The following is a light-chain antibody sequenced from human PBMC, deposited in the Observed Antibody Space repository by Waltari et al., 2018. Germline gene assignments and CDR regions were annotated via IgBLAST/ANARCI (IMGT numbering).Light chain of an antibody. CDR3: SSYAGSNYVA. Sequence: QSALTQPPSASGSPGQSVTISCTGISSDIGGYNYVSWYQQRPGKAPKLLIYEVTKRPSGVPDRFSGSKSANTASLTVSGLQAEDEADYYCSSYAGSNYVAFGGGTKLTVL. J-gene: IGLJ2*01. CDR2: EVT. CDR1: SSDIGGYNY. V-gene: IGLV2-8*01.